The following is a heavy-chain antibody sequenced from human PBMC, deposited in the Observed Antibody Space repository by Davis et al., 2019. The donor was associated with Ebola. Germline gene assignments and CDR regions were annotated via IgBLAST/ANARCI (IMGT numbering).Heavy chain of an antibody. CDR2: INPSGGST. Sequence: ASVKVSCKASGYTFTSYYMHWVRQAPGQGLEWMGIINPSGGSTSYAQKFQGRVTMTRDTSTSTAYMELSSLRSEDTAVYYCASRALLLTGNYYYYYYGMDVWGQGTTVTVSS. CDR3: ASRALLLTGNYYYYYYGMDV. V-gene: IGHV1-46*01. D-gene: IGHD1-20*01. J-gene: IGHJ6*02. CDR1: GYTFTSYY.